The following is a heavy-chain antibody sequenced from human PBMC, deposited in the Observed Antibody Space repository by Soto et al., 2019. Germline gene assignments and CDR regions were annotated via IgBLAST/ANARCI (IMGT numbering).Heavy chain of an antibody. J-gene: IGHJ6*02. D-gene: IGHD4-17*01. V-gene: IGHV4-59*11. CDR3: AREKTPVSPQYFYYGMDV. CDR1: GGSLSGHS. CDR2: VYSGGGT. Sequence: SETLSLTCSVSGGSLSGHSWSWIRHSPGKGLEWIGYVYSGGGTNYSPSFMGRVTISVDTTDNQFSLKVNSVTAADTAVYYCAREKTPVSPQYFYYGMDVWGQGTTVTVSS.